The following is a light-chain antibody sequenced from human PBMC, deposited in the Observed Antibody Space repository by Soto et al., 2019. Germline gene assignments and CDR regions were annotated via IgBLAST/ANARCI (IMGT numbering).Light chain of an antibody. V-gene: IGLV1-40*01. CDR3: QSYDSSLSGYV. J-gene: IGLJ1*01. Sequence: QCVLTQPPSVSGAPGHRVTISCTGSSSNIGAGYDVHWYQQLPGTAPKLLIYGNSNRPSGVPDRFSGSKSGTSASLAITGLQAEDEADYYCQSYDSSLSGYVFGTGTKVTVL. CDR1: SSNIGAGYD. CDR2: GNS.